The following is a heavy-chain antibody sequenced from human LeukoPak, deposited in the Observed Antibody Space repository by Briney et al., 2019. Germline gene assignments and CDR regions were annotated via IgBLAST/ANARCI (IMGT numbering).Heavy chain of an antibody. V-gene: IGHV3-21*01. CDR2: ISSSSSYI. J-gene: IGHJ4*02. CDR3: ARDGYCTNGVCFIFDY. D-gene: IGHD2-8*01. Sequence: AGGALRLSCAASGFTFSSYAMRWGRQAPGKGVGGGASISSSSSYIYYADSVKGRLTISRDNAKNSLYLQMNSLRAEDTAVYYCARDGYCTNGVCFIFDYWGQGTLVTVSS. CDR1: GFTFSSYA.